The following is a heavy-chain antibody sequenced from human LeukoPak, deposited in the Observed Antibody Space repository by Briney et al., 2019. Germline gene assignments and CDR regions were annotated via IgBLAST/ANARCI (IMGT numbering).Heavy chain of an antibody. CDR3: ARAMVPYFDY. CDR2: IYYSGST. Sequence: PSQTLSLTCTLSSGSISSGYYYWSWIRQPPGNGLEWIGHIYYSGSTYYNPSLKSRVTISVDTSKNQFSLKLSSVTAADTAVYYCARAMVPYFDYWGQGTLVTVSS. D-gene: IGHD3-10*01. CDR1: SGSISSGYYY. V-gene: IGHV4-30-4*08. J-gene: IGHJ4*02.